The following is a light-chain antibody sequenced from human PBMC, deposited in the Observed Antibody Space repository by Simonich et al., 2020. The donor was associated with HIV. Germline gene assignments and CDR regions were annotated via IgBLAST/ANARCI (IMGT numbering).Light chain of an antibody. V-gene: IGKV3D-20*01. Sequence: IVLTQSPGTLSLSPGERATLSCRASQSVSSSYLAWYQQKPGLAPRLLIYDASSRATGITDRFSGSGSGTDFTLTISRLEPEDFAVYYCQQYGTSSTFGGGTKVEIK. CDR3: QQYGTSST. J-gene: IGKJ4*01. CDR2: DAS. CDR1: QSVSSSY.